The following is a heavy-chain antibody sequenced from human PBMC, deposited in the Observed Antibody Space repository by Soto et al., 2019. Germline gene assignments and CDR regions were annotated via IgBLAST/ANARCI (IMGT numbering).Heavy chain of an antibody. V-gene: IGHV3-74*01. Sequence: EVQLVESGGGLVQPGGSLRLSCAASGFTFRSYWMHWVRQAPGKGLVWVSRVSPDGSITNYADSVKGRFTISRDNAMNTRFLQMNSLRAEDTAVYYCTREVATVPDYWGQGTLVTVSS. CDR1: GFTFRSYW. J-gene: IGHJ4*02. CDR2: VSPDGSIT. D-gene: IGHD6-13*01. CDR3: TREVATVPDY.